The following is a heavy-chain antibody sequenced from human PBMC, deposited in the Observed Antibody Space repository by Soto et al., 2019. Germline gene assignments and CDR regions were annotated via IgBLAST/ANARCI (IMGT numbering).Heavy chain of an antibody. CDR3: ERGDYYDSTY. Sequence: EVQLVESGGGLVQPGGSLRLSCAASGFTFSSYWMSVVRQAPGKGLEWVANIKQDGSEKYYVDSVKGRFTISRDNAKNSLYLQMNSRRAEDTAVYYWERGDYYDSTYWGKGTLVTVSS. CDR2: IKQDGSEK. CDR1: GFTFSSYW. J-gene: IGHJ4*02. D-gene: IGHD3-22*01. V-gene: IGHV3-7*04.